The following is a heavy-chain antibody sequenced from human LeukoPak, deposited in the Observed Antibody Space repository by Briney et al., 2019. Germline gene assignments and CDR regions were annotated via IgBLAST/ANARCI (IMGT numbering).Heavy chain of an antibody. CDR1: GFTFRDYY. Sequence: PGGSLRLSFAASGFTFRDYYMRWIGQAPGKGLDWVSYISTTSSYTNYADSGKGRFTISRDNAKNSLSLQMNGLRAEDTGVYYCARARGMDDYGDFRIKWGQGTLVTVSS. D-gene: IGHD4-17*01. V-gene: IGHV3-11*06. CDR3: ARARGMDDYGDFRIK. CDR2: ISTTSSYT. J-gene: IGHJ4*02.